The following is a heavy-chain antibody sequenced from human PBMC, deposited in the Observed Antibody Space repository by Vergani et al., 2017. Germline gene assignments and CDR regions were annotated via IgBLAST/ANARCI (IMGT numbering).Heavy chain of an antibody. D-gene: IGHD1-26*01. Sequence: QVQLVESGGGVVQPGRSLRLSCAASGFTFSSYGMHWVRPAPGKGLEWVAVIWYDGSNKYYADSVKGRFTISRDNSKNTLYLQMNSLRAEDTAVYYCARSLRDYYYGMDVWGQGTTVTVSS. J-gene: IGHJ6*02. V-gene: IGHV3-33*01. CDR2: IWYDGSNK. CDR3: ARSLRDYYYGMDV. CDR1: GFTFSSYG.